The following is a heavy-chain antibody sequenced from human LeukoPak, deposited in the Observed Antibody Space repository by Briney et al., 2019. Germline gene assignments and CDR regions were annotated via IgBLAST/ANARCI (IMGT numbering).Heavy chain of an antibody. CDR2: IYYSGST. V-gene: IGHV4-59*12. CDR1: GGSISSYY. CDR3: ARGGKGYSYGFDY. Sequence: SETLSLTCTVSGGSISSYYWSWIRQPPGKGLEWIGYIYYSGSTYYNPSLKSRVTISVDTSKNQFSLKLSSVTAADTAVYYCARGGKGYSYGFDYWGQGTLVTVSS. D-gene: IGHD5-18*01. J-gene: IGHJ4*02.